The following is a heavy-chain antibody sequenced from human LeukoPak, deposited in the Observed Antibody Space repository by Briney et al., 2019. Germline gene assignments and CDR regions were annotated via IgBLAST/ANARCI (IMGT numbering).Heavy chain of an antibody. CDR3: ASHSGGDCPDWYFVL. D-gene: IGHD2-21*02. J-gene: IGHJ2*01. V-gene: IGHV4-61*02. CDR2: IYTSGST. CDR1: GGSISSGSYY. Sequence: SQTLSLTCTVSGGSISSGSYYWSWIRQPAGKGLEWIGRIYTSGSTNYNPSLKSRVTISVDTSKNQFSLKLSSVTAADTAVYYCASHSGGDCPDWYFVLWGRGTLVTVSS.